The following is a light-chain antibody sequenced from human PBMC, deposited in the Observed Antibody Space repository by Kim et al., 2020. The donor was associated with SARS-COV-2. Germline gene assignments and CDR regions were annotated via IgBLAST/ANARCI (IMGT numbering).Light chain of an antibody. J-gene: IGLJ2*01. CDR3: NCRDSSANRVI. Sequence: GQTVRITCQGYNVGIFYAGWYQQKPGQAPILVMYGRNNRRPSGIPDRFSGSTSGNTAYLTITGTQAEDEAVYYCNCRDSSANRVIFGGGTQLTVL. V-gene: IGLV3-19*01. CDR2: GRN. CDR1: NVGIFY.